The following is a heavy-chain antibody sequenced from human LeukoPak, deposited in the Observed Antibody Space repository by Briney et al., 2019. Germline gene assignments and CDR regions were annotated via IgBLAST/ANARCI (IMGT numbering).Heavy chain of an antibody. J-gene: IGHJ5*02. CDR1: GGSFSGYY. D-gene: IGHD2-2*01. CDR2: INHSGST. CDR3: AKIVVVPAANWFDP. Sequence: SETLSLTCAVYGGSFSGYYWSWIRQPPGKGLEWIGEINHSGSTNYNPSLKSRVTISVDTSKNQFSLKLSSVTAADTAVYYCAKIVVVPAANWFDPWDQGTLVTVSS. V-gene: IGHV4-34*01.